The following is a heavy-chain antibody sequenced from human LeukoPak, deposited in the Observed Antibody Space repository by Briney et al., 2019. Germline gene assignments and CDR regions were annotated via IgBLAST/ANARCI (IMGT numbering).Heavy chain of an antibody. CDR1: GGSISTYY. Sequence: SETLSLTCSVSGGSISTYYWSWIRQPPGKGLEWIGCVSYSGTTKYSPSLKSRVTISVDTSKNQFSLKLTSVTAADTAVYYCARGNGDYVEYFQHWGEGTLVTVSS. V-gene: IGHV4-59*01. CDR2: VSYSGTT. J-gene: IGHJ1*01. D-gene: IGHD4-17*01. CDR3: ARGNGDYVEYFQH.